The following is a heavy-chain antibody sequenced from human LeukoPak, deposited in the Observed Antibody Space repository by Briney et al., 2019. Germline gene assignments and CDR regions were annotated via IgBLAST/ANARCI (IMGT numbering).Heavy chain of an antibody. D-gene: IGHD6-13*01. Sequence: PSETLSLTCAVSGGSISSSNWWSWVRQPPGKGLEWIGEIYHSGSTNYNPSLKSRVTISVDKSKNQFSLKLSSVTAADTAVYYCARAQGRYSSSFEFDYWGQGTLVTVSS. CDR2: IYHSGST. V-gene: IGHV4-4*02. CDR3: ARAQGRYSSSFEFDY. CDR1: GGSISSSNW. J-gene: IGHJ4*02.